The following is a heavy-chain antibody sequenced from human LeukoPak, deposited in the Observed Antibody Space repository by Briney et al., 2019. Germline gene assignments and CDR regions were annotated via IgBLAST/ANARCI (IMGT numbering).Heavy chain of an antibody. CDR2: IYYSGST. D-gene: IGHD4-17*01. Sequence: SETLSLTCTVSGGSITSNSYYWGWIRQPPGKGLEWIGSIYYSGSTYYNPSLKSRVTISVDTSKNQFSLKLSSVTAADTAVYYCARVVGTVTTYFDYWGQGTLVTVSS. CDR1: GGSITSNSYY. CDR3: ARVVGTVTTYFDY. J-gene: IGHJ4*02. V-gene: IGHV4-39*07.